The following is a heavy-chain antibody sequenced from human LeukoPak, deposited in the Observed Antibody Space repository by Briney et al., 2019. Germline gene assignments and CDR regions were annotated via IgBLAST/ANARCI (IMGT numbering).Heavy chain of an antibody. CDR1: GFTFSSYG. CDR2: IWYDGGNK. J-gene: IGHJ6*02. CDR3: ARDRGYCSSTSCYRIYYYYYGMDV. Sequence: GGSLRLSCAASGFTFSSYGMHWVRQAPGKGLEWVAVIWYDGGNKYYADSVKGRFTIPRDNSKNTLYLQMNSLRAEDTAVYYCARDRGYCSSTSCYRIYYYYYGMDVWGQGTTVTVSS. V-gene: IGHV3-33*01. D-gene: IGHD2-2*02.